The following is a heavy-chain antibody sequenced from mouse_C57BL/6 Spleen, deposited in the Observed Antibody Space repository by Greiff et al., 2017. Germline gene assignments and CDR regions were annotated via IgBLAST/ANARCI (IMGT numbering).Heavy chain of an antibody. D-gene: IGHD2-1*01. CDR1: GFNIKNTY. CDR2: IDPANGNT. J-gene: IGHJ1*03. Sequence: EVQLQQSVAELVRPGASVKLSCTASGFNIKNTYMHWVKQRPEQGLEWIGRIDPANGNTKYAPKFQGKATITAETSSHTAYLKLSRLTTEETAIYYGARYGNSYLYCDVWGTGTTVTVSS. V-gene: IGHV14-3*01. CDR3: ARYGNSYLYCDV.